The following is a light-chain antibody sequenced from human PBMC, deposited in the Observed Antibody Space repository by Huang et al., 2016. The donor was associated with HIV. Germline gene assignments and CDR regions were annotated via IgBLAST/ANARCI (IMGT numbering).Light chain of an antibody. CDR3: QQHSNWPL. V-gene: IGKV3-11*01. Sequence: ELVLTQSPATLSLSPGQRAPLSCRASQSVSSYLAWYQQKPGQAPRLIIYDTSKRATGVPARFSGSGSGTDFTLTINRLEPEDFAVYYCQQHSNWPLLGQGTKLEI. CDR2: DTS. J-gene: IGKJ2*01. CDR1: QSVSSY.